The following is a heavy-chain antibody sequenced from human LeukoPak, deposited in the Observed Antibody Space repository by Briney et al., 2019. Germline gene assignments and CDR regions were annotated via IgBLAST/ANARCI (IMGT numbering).Heavy chain of an antibody. V-gene: IGHV3-9*01. CDR1: GFTFDDYA. CDR2: ISWNSGSI. CDR3: AKDSGDGYNYDYFDY. J-gene: IGHJ4*02. D-gene: IGHD5-24*01. Sequence: GGSLRLSCAASGFTFDDYAMHWVRQAPGKGLEWVSGISWNSGSIGYADSVKGRFTISRDNAKNSLYLQMNSLRAEDTALYYCAKDSGDGYNYDYFDYWGQGTLATVSS.